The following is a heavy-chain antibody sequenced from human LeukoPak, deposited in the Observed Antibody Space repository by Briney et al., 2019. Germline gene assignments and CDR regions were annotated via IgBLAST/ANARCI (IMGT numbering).Heavy chain of an antibody. CDR3: ALDYDTSGYSH. D-gene: IGHD3-22*01. CDR1: GFTFSNYG. J-gene: IGHJ4*02. CDR2: IWYDGSKK. V-gene: IGHV3-33*01. Sequence: GGSLRLSCAASGFTFSNYGMHWVRQAPGKGLEWVAVIWYDGSKKYYADSVKGRFTISRDNSKNTLYLQMNSLRAEDTAVYYCALDYDTSGYSHWGQGALVTVSS.